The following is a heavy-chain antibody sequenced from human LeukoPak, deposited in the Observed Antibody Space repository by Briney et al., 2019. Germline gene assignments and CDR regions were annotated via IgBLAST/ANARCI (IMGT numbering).Heavy chain of an antibody. Sequence: PGGSLRLSCDASGFIFNNYWISWVRQAPGEGLEWVANIEQDGSEKYYVDSVKGRFTISRDNAKNSLHLQMNSLRAEDTAVYYCARQRRYCSGDNCYQRTFDYWGQGTLVTVSS. D-gene: IGHD2-15*01. V-gene: IGHV3-7*01. CDR2: IEQDGSEK. J-gene: IGHJ4*02. CDR1: GFIFNNYW. CDR3: ARQRRYCSGDNCYQRTFDY.